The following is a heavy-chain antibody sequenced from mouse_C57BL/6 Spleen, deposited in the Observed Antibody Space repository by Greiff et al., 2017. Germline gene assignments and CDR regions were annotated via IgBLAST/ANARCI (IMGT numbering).Heavy chain of an antibody. CDR2: IDPENGDT. CDR1: GFNIKDDY. Sequence: EVQLQQSGAELVRPGASVKLSCTASGFNIKDDYMHWVKQRPEQGLEWIGWIDPENGDTEYASKFQGKATITADTSSNTAYLQLSSLTSEDTAVYYCTTNYGSPLDYWGQGTTLTVSS. V-gene: IGHV14-4*01. CDR3: TTNYGSPLDY. D-gene: IGHD1-1*01. J-gene: IGHJ2*01.